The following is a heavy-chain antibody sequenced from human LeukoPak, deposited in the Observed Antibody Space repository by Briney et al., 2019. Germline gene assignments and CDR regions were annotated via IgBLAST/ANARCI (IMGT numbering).Heavy chain of an antibody. CDR3: ARYTVWEQRWGDLDY. CDR2: ISAYNGNT. Sequence: ASVKVSCKASGYTFTSYGISWVRQAPGQGLEWMGWISAYNGNTNYAQKLQGRVTMTTDTSTSTAYMELRSLRSDDTAVYYCARYTVWEQRWGDLDYWGQGTLVTVSS. CDR1: GYTFTSYG. J-gene: IGHJ4*02. V-gene: IGHV1-18*01. D-gene: IGHD1-26*01.